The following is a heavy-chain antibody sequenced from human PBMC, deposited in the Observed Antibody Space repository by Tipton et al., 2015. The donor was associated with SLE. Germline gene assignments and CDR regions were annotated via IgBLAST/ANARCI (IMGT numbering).Heavy chain of an antibody. CDR2: IRSKAYGGKT. V-gene: IGHV3-49*04. J-gene: IGHJ4*02. CDR3: TSYCSGGSCYSEADY. Sequence: SLRLSCTASGFTFGDYAMSWVRQAPGKGLEWVGFIRSKAYGGKTEYAASVKGRFTISRDDSKSIAYLQMNSLKIEDTGVYYCTSYCSGGSCYSEADYWGQGTLVTVSS. D-gene: IGHD2-15*01. CDR1: GFTFGDYA.